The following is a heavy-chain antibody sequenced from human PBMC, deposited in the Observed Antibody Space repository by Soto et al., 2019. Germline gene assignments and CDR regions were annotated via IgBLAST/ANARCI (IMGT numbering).Heavy chain of an antibody. CDR2: IYYSGTT. Sequence: QVQLQESGPGLVRPSQTLSLTCAVSGGSIKTGGYYWTWFRQLPGKGLEWIGYIYYSGTTWYNPSLKSRVFMSVDMSKNQFSLNLTSVTAADTAVYYCATNRGYGLYYFDSWGQGTLVTVSS. CDR3: ATNRGYGLYYFDS. CDR1: GGSIKTGGYY. J-gene: IGHJ4*02. D-gene: IGHD2-8*01. V-gene: IGHV4-31*11.